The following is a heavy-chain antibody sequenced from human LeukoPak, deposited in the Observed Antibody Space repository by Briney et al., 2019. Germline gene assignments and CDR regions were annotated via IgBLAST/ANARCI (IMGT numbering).Heavy chain of an antibody. V-gene: IGHV4-4*07. CDR3: AREGQQWLEGHDAFDI. D-gene: IGHD6-19*01. J-gene: IGHJ3*02. CDR1: GGSITSYY. Sequence: SETLSLTCTVSGGSITSYYWSWIRQPAGKGPEWIGRIYSSGSTNYNPSLKSRVTMSVDTSKNQFSLKLTSLTAADTAVYYCAREGQQWLEGHDAFDIWGQGTMVTVSS. CDR2: IYSSGST.